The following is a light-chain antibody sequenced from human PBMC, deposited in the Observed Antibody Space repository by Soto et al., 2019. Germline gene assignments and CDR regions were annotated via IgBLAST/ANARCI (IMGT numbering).Light chain of an antibody. V-gene: IGKV3-15*01. Sequence: EIVMTQSPATLSVSPGERATLSCRASQSVNNNLAWYQQKPGQAPRLLIYGVSTRATGIPARFSGSGSGTEFTLTISSLQSEDFAVYYCQQYNNWPPLTFGGGTKVEIK. CDR3: QQYNNWPPLT. J-gene: IGKJ4*01. CDR2: GVS. CDR1: QSVNNN.